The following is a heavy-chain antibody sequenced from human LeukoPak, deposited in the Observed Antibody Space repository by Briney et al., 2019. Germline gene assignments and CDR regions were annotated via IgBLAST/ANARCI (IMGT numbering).Heavy chain of an antibody. Sequence: ASVTVSCKASGYTFTSNGISWVRQAPGQGLEWMGWISAYNGNTNYAQKLQGRVTMTTDTSTSTAYMELRSLRSDDTAVYYCARVPGYCSSTSCYDENWFDPWGQGTLVTVSS. J-gene: IGHJ5*02. D-gene: IGHD2-2*01. CDR3: ARVPGYCSSTSCYDENWFDP. CDR1: GYTFTSNG. V-gene: IGHV1-18*04. CDR2: ISAYNGNT.